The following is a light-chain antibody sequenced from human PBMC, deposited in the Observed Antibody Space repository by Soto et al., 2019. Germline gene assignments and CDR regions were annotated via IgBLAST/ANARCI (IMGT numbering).Light chain of an antibody. CDR2: AAS. CDR1: QGIDNW. Sequence: DIQMTQSPSSLSASVGDRITITCRASQGIDNWLAWYQQKPGKAPKSLIYAASNLQSGVPSRFSGTGSGTDFTLTIGSLQPEDFATYFCQQYDSNPLTFGGGTKVEMK. V-gene: IGKV1D-16*01. J-gene: IGKJ4*02. CDR3: QQYDSNPLT.